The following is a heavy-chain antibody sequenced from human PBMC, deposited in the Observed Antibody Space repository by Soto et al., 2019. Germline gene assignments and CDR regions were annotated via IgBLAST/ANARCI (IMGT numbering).Heavy chain of an antibody. D-gene: IGHD3-3*01. CDR1: GGSISSYF. CDR2: IYTSGST. Sequence: QVQLQESGPGLAKPSETLSLTCTVSGGSISSYFWSWIRQPAGKGLEWIGRIYTSGSTNYNPSLKSRVTMSVDTSKNQFSLRLSSVTAADTAVYYCARDGDFWSGSYAFDIWGQGTRVTVSS. CDR3: ARDGDFWSGSYAFDI. J-gene: IGHJ3*02. V-gene: IGHV4-4*07.